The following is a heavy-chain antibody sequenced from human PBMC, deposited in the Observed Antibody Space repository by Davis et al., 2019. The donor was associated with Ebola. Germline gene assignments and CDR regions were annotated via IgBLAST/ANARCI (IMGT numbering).Heavy chain of an antibody. V-gene: IGHV3-73*01. D-gene: IGHD4-11*01. Sequence: KVSCKASGYTFTGYYMHWVRQASGKGLEWVGRIRSKANSYATAYAASVKGRFTISRDDSKNTAYLQMNSLKTEDTAVYYCTVTTTHDDYWGQGTLVTVSS. J-gene: IGHJ4*02. CDR2: IRSKANSYAT. CDR3: TVTTTHDDY. CDR1: GYTFTGYY.